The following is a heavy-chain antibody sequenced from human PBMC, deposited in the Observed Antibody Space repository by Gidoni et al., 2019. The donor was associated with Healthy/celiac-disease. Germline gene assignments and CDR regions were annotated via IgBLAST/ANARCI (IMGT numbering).Heavy chain of an antibody. D-gene: IGHD3-3*01. J-gene: IGHJ6*03. Sequence: QVQLQESAPGLVKPSETLSLTCTVSGGSISSYYWRWIRQPPGKGLEWIGYIYYSGSTNYNPSLKSRVTISVDTSKNQFSLKLSSVTAADTAVYYCARGADYDFWSGYDYYYYYYMDVWGKGTTVTVSS. CDR3: ARGADYDFWSGYDYYYYYYMDV. CDR1: GGSISSYY. V-gene: IGHV4-59*01. CDR2: IYYSGST.